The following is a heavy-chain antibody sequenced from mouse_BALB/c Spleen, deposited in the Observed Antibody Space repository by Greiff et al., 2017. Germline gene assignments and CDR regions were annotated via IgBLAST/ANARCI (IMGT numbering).Heavy chain of an antibody. V-gene: IGHV3-2*02. Sequence: EVQLVESGPGLVKPSQSLSLTCSVTGYSITSGYYWNWIRQFPGNKLEWMGYISYSGSTSYNPSLKSRISITRDTSKNQFFLQLNSVTTEDTATYYCARNYGSREAAWFAYWGQGTLVTVSA. CDR3: ARNYGSREAAWFAY. J-gene: IGHJ3*01. CDR2: ISYSGST. D-gene: IGHD1-1*01. CDR1: GYSITSGYY.